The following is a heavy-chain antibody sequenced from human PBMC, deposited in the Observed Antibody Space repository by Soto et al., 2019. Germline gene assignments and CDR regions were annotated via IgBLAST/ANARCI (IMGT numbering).Heavy chain of an antibody. CDR1: GGSVISGSYY. V-gene: IGHV4-61*01. Sequence: ASETLSLTCSVSGGSVISGSYYWIWIRQPPGKGLEWIGYIYYSGSTNYNPSLKSRVTISVDTSKNQFSLKLSSVTAADTAVYYCARDPYYYGSGSYSFDYWGQGTLVTVSS. CDR3: ARDPYYYGSGSYSFDY. CDR2: IYYSGST. D-gene: IGHD3-10*01. J-gene: IGHJ4*02.